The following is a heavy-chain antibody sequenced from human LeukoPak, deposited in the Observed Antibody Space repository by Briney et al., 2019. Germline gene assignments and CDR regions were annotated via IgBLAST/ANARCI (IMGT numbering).Heavy chain of an antibody. D-gene: IGHD6-13*01. J-gene: IGHJ4*02. V-gene: IGHV6-1*01. CDR2: TYYRSRWYY. CDR1: GDSVSSNIAA. Sequence: SQTLSLTCAISGDSVSSNIAAWNWIRQSPSRGLEWLGRTYYRSRWYYDYALSVRSRITINPDTSKNQFSLQLNSVTPEDTAVHYCARDVSWRIDYWGQGTLVTVSS. CDR3: ARDVSWRIDY.